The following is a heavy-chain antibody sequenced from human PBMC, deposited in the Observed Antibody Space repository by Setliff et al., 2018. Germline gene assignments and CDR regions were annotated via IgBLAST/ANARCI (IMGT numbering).Heavy chain of an antibody. CDR1: GYTFTSYA. J-gene: IGHJ4*02. CDR3: ARAPANWGSGGSGDIYYFDY. CDR2: INTNTGNP. Sequence: ASVKVSCKASGYTFTSYAMNWVRQAPGLGLEWMGWINTNTGNPTYAQGFTGRFVFSLDTSVSTAYLQISSLKAEDTAVYYCARAPANWGSGGSGDIYYFDYWGQGTLVTVSS. V-gene: IGHV7-4-1*02. D-gene: IGHD7-27*01.